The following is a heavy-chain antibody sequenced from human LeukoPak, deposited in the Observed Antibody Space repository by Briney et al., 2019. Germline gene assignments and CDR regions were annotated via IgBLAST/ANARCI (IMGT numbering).Heavy chain of an antibody. Sequence: PGGSLRLSCSVSGFTFKSYEMNWVRLAPGKGLEWIAYISSGGTTIFYADSVKGRLTVSRDNDKSLLYLQMNSLRAEDTAVYYCAGSSGYSYGYIDYWGQGTLVTVSS. D-gene: IGHD5-18*01. CDR3: AGSSGYSYGYIDY. CDR1: GFTFKSYE. CDR2: ISSGGTTI. J-gene: IGHJ4*02. V-gene: IGHV3-48*03.